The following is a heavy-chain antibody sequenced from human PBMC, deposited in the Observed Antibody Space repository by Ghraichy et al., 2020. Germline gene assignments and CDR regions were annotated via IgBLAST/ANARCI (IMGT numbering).Heavy chain of an antibody. CDR2: ISYSGNT. CDR1: GASISSGGYY. D-gene: IGHD2-15*01. Sequence: SQTLSLTCSVSGASISSGGYYWTWIRQHPGKGLEWIGYISYSGNTYYHPSLKSLITMSVDTSKNQFSLKVNSVTAADTALYYCARAQDNDASYALDIWGQGTMVTVSS. J-gene: IGHJ3*02. CDR3: ARAQDNDASYALDI. V-gene: IGHV4-31*01.